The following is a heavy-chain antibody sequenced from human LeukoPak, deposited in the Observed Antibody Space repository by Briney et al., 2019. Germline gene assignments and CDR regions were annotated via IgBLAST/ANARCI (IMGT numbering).Heavy chain of an antibody. Sequence: ASVKVSCKASGGTFSSYAISWVRQAPGQGLAWMGGIIPIFGTANYAQKFQGRVTITADESTSTDYMELSSLRSEDTAVYYCARDNSVGDIAWWFDPWGQGTLVTVSS. D-gene: IGHD3-10*01. CDR2: IIPIFGTA. V-gene: IGHV1-69*13. CDR1: GGTFSSYA. J-gene: IGHJ5*02. CDR3: ARDNSVGDIAWWFDP.